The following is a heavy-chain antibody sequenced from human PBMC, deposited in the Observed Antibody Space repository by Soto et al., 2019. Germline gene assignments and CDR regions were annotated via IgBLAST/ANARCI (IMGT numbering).Heavy chain of an antibody. D-gene: IGHD3-9*01. CDR1: GGGFSSYA. Sequence: GAPVKVSCKAAGGGFSSYAISLGRQAPGQGIEWMGGIIPIFGTANYAQKFQGRVTITADESTSTAYMELSSLRSEDTAVYYCARDGLRYFDWLLRVRGDRYYYYGMDVWGQGTTVTVSS. CDR3: ARDGLRYFDWLLRVRGDRYYYYGMDV. J-gene: IGHJ6*02. V-gene: IGHV1-69*01. CDR2: IIPIFGTA.